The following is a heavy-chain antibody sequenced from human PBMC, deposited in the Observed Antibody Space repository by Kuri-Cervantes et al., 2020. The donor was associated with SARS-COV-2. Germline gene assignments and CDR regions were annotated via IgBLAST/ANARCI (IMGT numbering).Heavy chain of an antibody. J-gene: IGHJ5*02. CDR2: IYYSGST. CDR3: ARGGCGDYLS. V-gene: IGHV4-59*01. D-gene: IGHD4-17*01. Sequence: GSLRLSCTVSGGSISSYYWSWIRQPPGKGLEWIGYIYYSGSTNYNPSLKSRVTISVDASKNQFSLKLSSVTAADTAVYYCARGGCGDYLSWGQGTLVTVSS. CDR1: GGSISSYY.